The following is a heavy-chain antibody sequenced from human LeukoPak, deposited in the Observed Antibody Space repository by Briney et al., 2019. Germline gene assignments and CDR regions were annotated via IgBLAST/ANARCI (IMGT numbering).Heavy chain of an antibody. D-gene: IGHD3-3*01. J-gene: IGHJ4*02. V-gene: IGHV4-34*01. CDR3: AVGRTILGVAASFDS. CDR2: IDHRGTA. CDR1: RASYNAYY. Sequence: KTSETLSLTCAVYRASYNAYYWSWIRQPPGKGLEWIGEIDHRGTATYNPSLKSRLSISADASKNQFSLKLNSVTDADTAVYYYAVGRTILGVAASFDSWGQGNLVIVSS.